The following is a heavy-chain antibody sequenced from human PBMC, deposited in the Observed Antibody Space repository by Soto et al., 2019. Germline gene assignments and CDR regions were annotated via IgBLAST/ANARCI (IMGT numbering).Heavy chain of an antibody. Sequence: GGSLRLSCAASGFTFSTYAMNWVRQAPGKGLEWVSGIYSGGSTYYADSVKGRFTISRDNSKNTLYLQMNSLRAEDTAVYYCARERRAPYYYYGMDVWGQGTTVTVSS. CDR2: IYSGGST. V-gene: IGHV3-53*01. J-gene: IGHJ6*02. CDR3: ARERRAPYYYYGMDV. CDR1: GFTFSTYA.